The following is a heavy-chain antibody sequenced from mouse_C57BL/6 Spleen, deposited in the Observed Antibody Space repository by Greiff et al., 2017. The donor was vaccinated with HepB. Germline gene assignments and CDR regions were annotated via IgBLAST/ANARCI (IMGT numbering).Heavy chain of an antibody. V-gene: IGHV7-3*01. CDR1: GFTFTDYY. CDR3: ARYGDGNGAMDY. Sequence: EVQGVESGGGLVQPGGSLSLSCAASGFTFTDYYMSWVRQPPGKALEWLGFIRNKANGYTTEYSASVKGRFTISRDNSQSILYLQMNALRAEDSATYYCARYGDGNGAMDYWGQGTSVTVSS. D-gene: IGHD2-13*01. J-gene: IGHJ4*01. CDR2: IRNKANGYTT.